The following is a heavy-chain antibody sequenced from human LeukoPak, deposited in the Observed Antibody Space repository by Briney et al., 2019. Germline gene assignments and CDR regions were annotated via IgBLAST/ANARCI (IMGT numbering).Heavy chain of an antibody. CDR1: GGSISSGSYY. CDR3: ARGNSGWLTEGYFDY. J-gene: IGHJ4*02. D-gene: IGHD6-19*01. V-gene: IGHV4-61*02. Sequence: SQTLSLTCTVSGGSISSGSYYWSWIRQPAGKGLEWIGRIYTSGSTNYNPSLKSRVTISVDTSKNQFSLKLSSVTAADTAVYYCARGNSGWLTEGYFDYWGQGTLVTVSS. CDR2: IYTSGST.